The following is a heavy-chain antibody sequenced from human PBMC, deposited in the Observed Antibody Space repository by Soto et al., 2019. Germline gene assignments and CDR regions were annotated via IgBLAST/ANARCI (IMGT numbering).Heavy chain of an antibody. CDR1: GFSFSSYA. CDR2: ISARGGSL. J-gene: IGHJ4*02. D-gene: IGHD5-12*01. V-gene: IGHV3-23*01. Sequence: EVQLLESGGGLVQPRGSLRLSCAASGFSFSSYAMVWVRQAPGKGLEWVSVISARGGSLYFADSVKGRFTISRDNSKNVLSLEMNSLRAEDTATYFCANGSIEYSASVDNWGQGTLVVVSS. CDR3: ANGSIEYSASVDN.